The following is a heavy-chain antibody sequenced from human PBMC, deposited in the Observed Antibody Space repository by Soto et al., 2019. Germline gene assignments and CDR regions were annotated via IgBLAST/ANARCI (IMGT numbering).Heavy chain of an antibody. CDR3: AREYSSSWCDY. J-gene: IGHJ4*02. CDR2: INPDSGGT. D-gene: IGHD6-13*01. CDR1: GYTLIGYY. V-gene: IGHV1-2*04. Sequence: GASVKVSCKASGYTLIGYYIHWVRQAPGQGLEWMGWINPDSGGTNYAQKFQGWVTMTRDTSISTAYMELTRLTSDDTAVYYCAREYSSSWCDYWGQGTLVTVSS.